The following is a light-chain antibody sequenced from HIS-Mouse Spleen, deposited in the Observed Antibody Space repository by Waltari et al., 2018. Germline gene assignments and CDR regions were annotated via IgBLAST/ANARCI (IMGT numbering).Light chain of an antibody. CDR3: QQLNSYPPT. CDR2: AAS. J-gene: IGKJ1*01. CDR1: KCICSY. Sequence: DIQCTQSPSFLSASVGDRVNTTCRASKCICSYLAWYQQKPGKAPKLLIYAASTLQSGVPSRFSGSGSGTEFTLTISSLQPEDFATYYCQQLNSYPPTFGQGTKVEIK. V-gene: IGKV1-9*01.